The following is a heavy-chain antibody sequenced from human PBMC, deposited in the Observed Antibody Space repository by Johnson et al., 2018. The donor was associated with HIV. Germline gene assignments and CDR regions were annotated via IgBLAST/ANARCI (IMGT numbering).Heavy chain of an antibody. CDR3: ASVFDAFDI. V-gene: IGHV3-66*01. D-gene: IGHD5/OR15-5a*01. CDR2: IYSGGST. J-gene: IGHJ3*02. Sequence: VQVLESGGGLVQPGRSLRLSCAASGFTFSDYYMNWIRQAPGKGLEWVSVIYSGGSTYYADSVKGRFTISRDNSKNTLYLQMNSLRAEDTAVYYCASVFDAFDIWGQGTMVTVSS. CDR1: GFTFSDYY.